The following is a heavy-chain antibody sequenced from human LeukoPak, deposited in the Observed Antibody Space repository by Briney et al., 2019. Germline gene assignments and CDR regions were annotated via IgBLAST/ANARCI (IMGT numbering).Heavy chain of an antibody. Sequence: PGGSLRLSCAASGFTFDDYGMSWVRQAPGKGLEWVSGINWNGGSTGYADSVKGRFTISRDNTKNSPYLQMNSLRTEDTALYYCGKDFEYGSGILLLYVGYWGQGTLVTVSS. CDR2: INWNGGST. J-gene: IGHJ4*02. CDR1: GFTFDDYG. CDR3: GKDFEYGSGILLLYVGY. V-gene: IGHV3-20*04. D-gene: IGHD3-10*01.